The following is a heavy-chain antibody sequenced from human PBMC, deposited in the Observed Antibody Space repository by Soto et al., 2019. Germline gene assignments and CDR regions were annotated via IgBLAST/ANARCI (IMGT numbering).Heavy chain of an antibody. D-gene: IGHD3-22*01. CDR2: ISGSGGST. J-gene: IGHJ4*02. V-gene: IGHV3-23*01. Sequence: EVQLLESGGGLVQPGGSLRLSCAASGFTFSNYAMSWVRQASGKGLEWVSGISGSGGSTYYADSVKGRFTISRDNSKNTLYLQMNSLRAEDTAVYYCAKDRGAYYYDTSAYAFDYWGQGTLVTVSS. CDR3: AKDRGAYYYDTSAYAFDY. CDR1: GFTFSNYA.